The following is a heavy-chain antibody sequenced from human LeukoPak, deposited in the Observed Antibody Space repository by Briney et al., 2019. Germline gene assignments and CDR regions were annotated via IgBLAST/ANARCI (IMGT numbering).Heavy chain of an antibody. D-gene: IGHD3-3*01. CDR3: ARGGYDFWGAARLNWFDP. Sequence: SETLSLTCAVYGGSFSGYYWSWIRQPPGKGLEWIGEINHSGSTNYNSSLKSRVTISVDTSKNQFSLKLSSVTAADTAVYYCARGGYDFWGAARLNWFDPWGQGTLVTVSS. CDR2: INHSGST. V-gene: IGHV4-34*01. CDR1: GGSFSGYY. J-gene: IGHJ5*02.